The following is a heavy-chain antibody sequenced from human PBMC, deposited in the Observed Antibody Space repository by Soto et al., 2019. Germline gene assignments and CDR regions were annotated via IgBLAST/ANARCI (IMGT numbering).Heavy chain of an antibody. D-gene: IGHD1-1*01. V-gene: IGHV3-48*03. J-gene: IGHJ6*02. Sequence: GGPLTLSCGASGYCLCSYEMNWVRQAPGRGLEWISYISSSGLTIYYADSVKGRFTISRDNAGNSLYLQMNSLRAEDTAVYYCARVTTGATDDSYYYGMDVWGPGTTVTVSS. CDR2: ISSSGLTI. CDR1: GYCLCSYE. CDR3: ARVTTGATDDSYYYGMDV.